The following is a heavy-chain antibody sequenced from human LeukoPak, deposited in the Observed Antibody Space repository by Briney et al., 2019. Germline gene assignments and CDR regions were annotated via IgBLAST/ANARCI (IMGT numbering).Heavy chain of an antibody. J-gene: IGHJ4*02. CDR1: GYTFTSYG. D-gene: IGHD3-9*01. CDR2: ISAYNGNT. Sequence: ASVKVSCKASGYTFTSYGISWVRQAPGQGLEWMGWISAYNGNTNYAQKLQGRVTMTTDTSTSTAYMELRSLRSDDTAVYYCARETGLRYFDWQNLDYWGQGTLVTVSS. V-gene: IGHV1-18*01. CDR3: ARETGLRYFDWQNLDY.